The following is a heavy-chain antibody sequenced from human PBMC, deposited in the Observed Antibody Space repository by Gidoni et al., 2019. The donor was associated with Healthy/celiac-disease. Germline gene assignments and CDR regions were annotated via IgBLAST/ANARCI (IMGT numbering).Heavy chain of an antibody. Sequence: QVQLVQSGAEVKKPGSSVKVSCKASGGTFSSYTISWVRQAPGQGLEWMGRIIPILGIANYAQKFQGRVTITADKSTSTAYMELSSLRSEDTAVYYCARDIAVAGREEDYWGQGTLVTVSS. CDR3: ARDIAVAGREEDY. J-gene: IGHJ4*02. CDR1: GGTFSSYT. V-gene: IGHV1-69*08. D-gene: IGHD6-19*01. CDR2: IIPILGIA.